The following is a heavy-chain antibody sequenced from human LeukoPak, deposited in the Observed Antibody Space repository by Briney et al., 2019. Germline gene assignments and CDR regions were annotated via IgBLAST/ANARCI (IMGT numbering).Heavy chain of an antibody. CDR3: AKDQELELGTIFSFQFDY. Sequence: GGSLRLSCAASEFSVGSNYMSWVRQAPGKGLEWVSAISGSGGSTYYADSVKGRFTISRDNSKNTLYLQMNSLRAEDTAVYYCAKDQELELGTIFSFQFDYWGQGTRVTVSS. J-gene: IGHJ4*02. CDR1: EFSVGSNY. CDR2: ISGSGGST. V-gene: IGHV3-23*01. D-gene: IGHD2/OR15-2a*01.